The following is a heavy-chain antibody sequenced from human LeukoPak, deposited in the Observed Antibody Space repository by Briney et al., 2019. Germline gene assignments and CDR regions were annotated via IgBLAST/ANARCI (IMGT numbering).Heavy chain of an antibody. D-gene: IGHD2-2*03. CDR3: ASGYFVHTFDF. J-gene: IGHJ4*02. CDR2: IYYSGST. CDR1: GGSISSYY. Sequence: NASETLSLTCTVSGGSISSYYWSWIRQPPGKGLEWIGYIYYSGSTNYNPSLKTRVTISIDTSKNQFSLKLTSVTAADTAIFYCASGYFVHTFDFWGQGTLGTVSS. V-gene: IGHV4-59*08.